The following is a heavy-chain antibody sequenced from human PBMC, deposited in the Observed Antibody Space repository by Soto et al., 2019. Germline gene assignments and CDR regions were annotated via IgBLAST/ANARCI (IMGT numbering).Heavy chain of an antibody. CDR2: ISPSGTT. CDR1: GGSFSGYY. Sequence: QVQLQQWGAGLLKPSETLSLTCAVYGGSFSGYYWTWFRQPPGKGLEWIGEISPSGTTKYIPSLKSRVTISAETSKNQFSLKVPSVTAADTAVYYCVTSLWLGTQPEIWGQGALVTVSS. J-gene: IGHJ4*02. D-gene: IGHD5-18*01. CDR3: VTSLWLGTQPEI. V-gene: IGHV4-34*01.